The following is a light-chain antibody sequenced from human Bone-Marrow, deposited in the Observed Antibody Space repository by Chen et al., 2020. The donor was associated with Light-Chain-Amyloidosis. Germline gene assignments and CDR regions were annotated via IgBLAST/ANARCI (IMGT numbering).Light chain of an antibody. J-gene: IGLJ1*01. CDR3: SSYSITNTLV. Sequence: QSALTQPASVSGSPGQSITISCTGTSSDVGSDNHVSWYQQHPDKAPKLRIYEVTNRPSWVPDRFSGSKSDNTASLTISGLQTEDEADYFCSSYSITNTLVFGSGTRVTVL. V-gene: IGLV2-14*01. CDR2: EVT. CDR1: SSDVGSDNH.